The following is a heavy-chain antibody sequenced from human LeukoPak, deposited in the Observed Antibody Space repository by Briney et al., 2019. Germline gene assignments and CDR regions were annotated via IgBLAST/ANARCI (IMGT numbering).Heavy chain of an antibody. CDR1: GYSLTNYY. J-gene: IGHJ6*03. Sequence: ASVKVSRKAFGYSLTNYYVHWVRQAPGQGLEWMGEINPSGGSTSYAQKFQGRITVTRDTYTNTVYMDLSSLRAEDTAVYYCAKDLFSGSGRAGNMDVWGKGTTVTVPS. V-gene: IGHV1-46*01. CDR3: AKDLFSGSGRAGNMDV. CDR2: INPSGGST. D-gene: IGHD3-10*01.